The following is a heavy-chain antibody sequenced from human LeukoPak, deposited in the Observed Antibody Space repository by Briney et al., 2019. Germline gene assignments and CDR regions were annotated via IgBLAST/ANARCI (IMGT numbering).Heavy chain of an antibody. CDR2: ISYDGSNK. Sequence: SGGSLRLSCAASGFTFSSYGMHWVRQAPGKGLEWVAVISYDGSNKYYADSVEGRFTISRDNSKNTLYLQMNSLRAEDTAVYYCAKAILGYCSGGSSYVDYWGQGTLVTVSS. J-gene: IGHJ4*02. CDR1: GFTFSSYG. D-gene: IGHD2-15*01. CDR3: AKAILGYCSGGSSYVDY. V-gene: IGHV3-30*18.